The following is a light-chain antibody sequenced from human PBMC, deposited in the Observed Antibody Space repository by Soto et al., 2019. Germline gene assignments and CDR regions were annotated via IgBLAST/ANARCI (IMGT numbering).Light chain of an antibody. CDR2: DVS. CDR3: SSYTSSSTLLDV. J-gene: IGLJ1*01. V-gene: IGLV2-14*01. CDR1: SSDVGGYNY. Sequence: QSVLTQPASVSGSPGQSITISCTGTSSDVGGYNYVSWYQQHPGKAPKLMIYDVSNRPSGVSNRFSGSKSGNTASLTISGLQAEDEADYYCSSYTSSSTLLDVFGTGTQLTVL.